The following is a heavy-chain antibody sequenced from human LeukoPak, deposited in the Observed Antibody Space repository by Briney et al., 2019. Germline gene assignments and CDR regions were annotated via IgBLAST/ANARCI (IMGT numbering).Heavy chain of an antibody. CDR2: IYSDGVT. CDR3: ARDRAEGKTWVEFDP. V-gene: IGHV3-66*02. J-gene: IGHJ5*02. Sequence: TGGSLGLSCAASGFIVNSYAMSWVRQAPGEGLAWVSLIYSDGVTQYADSVKGRFTISRDNSKNTLYLQMNSLRDEDTAVYFCARDRAEGKTWVEFDPWGQGTLVTVSS. CDR1: GFIVNSYA.